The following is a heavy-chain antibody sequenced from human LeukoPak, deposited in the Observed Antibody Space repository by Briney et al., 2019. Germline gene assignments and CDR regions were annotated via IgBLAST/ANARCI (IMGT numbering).Heavy chain of an antibody. V-gene: IGHV4-59*01. CDR2: IYYSGST. J-gene: IGHJ3*02. Sequence: SETLSLTCTVSGGSISSYYWSWIRQPPGKGLEWIGYIYYSGSTNYNPSLKSRVTISVDTSKNQFSLKLSSVTAADTAVYYCARDKGWRAFDIWGQGTMVTVSS. D-gene: IGHD5-24*01. CDR1: GGSISSYY. CDR3: ARDKGWRAFDI.